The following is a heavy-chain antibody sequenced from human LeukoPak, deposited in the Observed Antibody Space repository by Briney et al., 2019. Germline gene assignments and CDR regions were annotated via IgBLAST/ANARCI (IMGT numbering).Heavy chain of an antibody. Sequence: GGSLRLSCAASGFTFSTSNMNWVRQAPGKGLEWISYISSRSSTIYYADSVKGRFTISRDNAKSSLYLQMNSLRAEDTAVYYCAGPQGYCSSTSCYTPFPMDVWGKGTTVTVSS. CDR1: GFTFSTSN. CDR2: ISSRSSTI. D-gene: IGHD2-2*02. CDR3: AGPQGYCSSTSCYTPFPMDV. J-gene: IGHJ6*03. V-gene: IGHV3-48*04.